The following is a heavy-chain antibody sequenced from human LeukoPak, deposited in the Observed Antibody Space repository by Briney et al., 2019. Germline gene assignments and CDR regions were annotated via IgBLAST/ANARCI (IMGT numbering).Heavy chain of an antibody. Sequence: ASVKISCKVSGYTFTDYYMHWVQQARGKGLEWMGLVDPEDGETIYAEKFQGRVTITADTSTDTAYMELSSLRSEDTAVYYCATGLMITFGEHQIDYWGQGTLVTVSS. J-gene: IGHJ4*02. CDR1: GYTFTDYY. CDR2: VDPEDGET. V-gene: IGHV1-69-2*01. CDR3: ATGLMITFGEHQIDY. D-gene: IGHD3-16*01.